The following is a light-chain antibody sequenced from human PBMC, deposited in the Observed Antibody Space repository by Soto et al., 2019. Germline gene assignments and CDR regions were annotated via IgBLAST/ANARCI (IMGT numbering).Light chain of an antibody. CDR2: GAS. V-gene: IGKV3-20*01. Sequence: ELVLPPSPATLSLSPGERATLSCRASQSVSSSYLAWYQQKPGQAPRLLIYGASSRATGIPARFSGSGSGTDFTLTISRLEPEDFAVYYCQQYGSSPINFGQGTRVEIK. J-gene: IGKJ5*01. CDR1: QSVSSSY. CDR3: QQYGSSPIN.